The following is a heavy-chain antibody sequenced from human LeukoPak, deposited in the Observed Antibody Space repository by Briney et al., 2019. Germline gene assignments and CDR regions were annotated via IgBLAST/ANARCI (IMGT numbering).Heavy chain of an antibody. Sequence: PGGSLRLSCAASGFTFDDYAMHWVRQAPGKGLEWVSLITRDGDNTYYADSVKGRFTISRDNSKNSLYLHMNSLRGEDTAFYYCAKGTSSWHEFDYWGQGTLVTVSS. CDR2: ITRDGDNT. CDR3: AKGTSSWHEFDY. D-gene: IGHD6-13*01. CDR1: GFTFDDYA. J-gene: IGHJ4*02. V-gene: IGHV3-43D*03.